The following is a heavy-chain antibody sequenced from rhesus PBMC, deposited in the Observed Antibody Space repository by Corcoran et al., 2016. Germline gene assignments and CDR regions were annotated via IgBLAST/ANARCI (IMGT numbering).Heavy chain of an antibody. Sequence: QVKLQQWGEGLVKPSETLSLTCAVYGGSISGYYYWSWIRQPPGKGLEWIGYIYGNSASTNSNPSLKNRVTISKDTAKNQFSLKRSCLTAADTAVYYCARAHRRQRVQFNDWGQGVLVNVSS. J-gene: IGHJ4*01. CDR1: GGSISGYYY. V-gene: IGHV4-73*01. D-gene: IGHD5-24*01. CDR3: ARAHRRQRVQFND. CDR2: IYGNSAST.